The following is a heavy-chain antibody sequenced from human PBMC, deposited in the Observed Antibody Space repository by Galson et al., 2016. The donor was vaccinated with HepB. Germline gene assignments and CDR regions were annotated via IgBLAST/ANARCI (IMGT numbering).Heavy chain of an antibody. V-gene: IGHV3-30*04. CDR2: LSYDGITQ. J-gene: IGHJ6*02. D-gene: IGHD5-12*01. CDR1: GFIVSSHV. Sequence: SLRLSCAASGFIVSSHVMNWVRQVPGKGLECVAFLSYDGITQYYTDSVRGRFTISRDNAKNTLYLEMKSLSPEDTAVYYCAREWSMDVWGRGTTVTVSS. CDR3: AREWSMDV.